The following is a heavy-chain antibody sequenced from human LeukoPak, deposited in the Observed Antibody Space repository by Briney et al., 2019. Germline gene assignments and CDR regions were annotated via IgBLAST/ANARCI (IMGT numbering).Heavy chain of an antibody. D-gene: IGHD6-13*01. V-gene: IGHV3-20*04. CDR1: GFTFEADG. CDR2: INWNGDST. J-gene: IGHJ6*03. CDR3: ASAAAYYYYQYMDV. Sequence: GGSLRLSCAASGFTFEADGMSWVRPAPGKGLEWVSGINWNGDSTGYADSVKGRFTISRDNAKNALYLQMNSLRAEDTALYYCASAAAYYYYQYMDVWGKGTTVIVSS.